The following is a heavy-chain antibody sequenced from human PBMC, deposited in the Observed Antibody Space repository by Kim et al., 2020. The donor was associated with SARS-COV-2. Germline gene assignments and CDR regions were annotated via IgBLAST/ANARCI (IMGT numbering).Heavy chain of an antibody. Sequence: NKHYADSVKGRFTISRDNSENTLYLQMNSLRAEDTAVYYCSRGGSSPWDYWGQGTLVTVSS. D-gene: IGHD5-12*01. J-gene: IGHJ4*02. CDR2: NK. V-gene: IGHV3-30*01. CDR3: SRGGSSPWDY.